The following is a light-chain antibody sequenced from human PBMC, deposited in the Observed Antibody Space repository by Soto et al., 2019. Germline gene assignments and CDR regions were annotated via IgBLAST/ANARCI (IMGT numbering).Light chain of an antibody. CDR1: QSISSY. Sequence: DIQMTQSPSSLSASVGDRVTITCRASQSISSYLNWYQQKPGQAPKLLIYAASNLETGVPSRFSGSGSGSDFTLTISSLQPEDFATYYCQHSYYTPPTFGQGTKVEIK. V-gene: IGKV1-39*01. CDR3: QHSYYTPPT. J-gene: IGKJ1*01. CDR2: AAS.